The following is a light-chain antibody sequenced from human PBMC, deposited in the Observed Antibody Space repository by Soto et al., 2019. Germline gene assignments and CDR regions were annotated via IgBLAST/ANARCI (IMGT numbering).Light chain of an antibody. V-gene: IGKV3-11*01. J-gene: IGKJ4*01. Sequence: EIVLTHSPATLSLSPGERATLSCRASQSVSSYLAWYQQKPGQAPRLLIYDASNRATGIPARFSGSGSGTDFTLTISSLEPEDFAVYYCQQRSNWPPLFGGGTKVDIK. CDR2: DAS. CDR3: QQRSNWPPL. CDR1: QSVSSY.